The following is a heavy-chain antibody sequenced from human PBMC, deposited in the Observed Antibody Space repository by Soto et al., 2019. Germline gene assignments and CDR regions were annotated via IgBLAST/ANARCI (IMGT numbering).Heavy chain of an antibody. CDR3: ARDPGLIVGATDYYYYGMDV. CDR2: ISAYNGNT. J-gene: IGHJ6*02. V-gene: IGHV1-18*04. CDR1: GYTFTSYG. D-gene: IGHD1-26*01. Sequence: QVQLVQSGAEVKKPGASVKVSCKASGYTFTSYGISWVRQAPGQGLEWMGWISAYNGNTNYAQKLQGRVTMTTDTSTRTAYMELRSLRSDDTAVYYCARDPGLIVGATDYYYYGMDVWGQGTTVTVSS.